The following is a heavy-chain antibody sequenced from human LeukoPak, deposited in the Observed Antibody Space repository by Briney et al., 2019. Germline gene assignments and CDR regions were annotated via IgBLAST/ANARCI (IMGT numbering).Heavy chain of an antibody. CDR1: GFTFSSYE. CDR2: ISSSGSTI. V-gene: IGHV3-48*03. D-gene: IGHD4-23*01. CDR3: AKDQGPVVNDGPGAFDI. Sequence: GGSLRLSCAASGFTFSSYEMNWVRQAPGKGLEWVSYISSSGSTIYYADSVKGRFTISRDNSKNTLYLQMNSLRAEDTAVYYCAKDQGPVVNDGPGAFDIWGQGTMVTVSS. J-gene: IGHJ3*02.